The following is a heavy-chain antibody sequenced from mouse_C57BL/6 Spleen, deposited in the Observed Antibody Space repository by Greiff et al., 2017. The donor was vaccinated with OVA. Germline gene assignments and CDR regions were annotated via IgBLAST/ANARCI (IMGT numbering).Heavy chain of an antibody. V-gene: IGHV3-6*01. Sequence: EVKLMESGPGLVKPSQSLSLTCSVTGYSITSGYYWNWIRQFPGNKLEWMGYISYDGSNNYNPSLKNRISITRDTSKNQFFLKLNSVTTEDTATYYCARAKDGYSYAMDYWGQGTSVTVSS. D-gene: IGHD2-3*01. CDR1: GYSITSGYY. J-gene: IGHJ4*01. CDR3: ARAKDGYSYAMDY. CDR2: ISYDGSN.